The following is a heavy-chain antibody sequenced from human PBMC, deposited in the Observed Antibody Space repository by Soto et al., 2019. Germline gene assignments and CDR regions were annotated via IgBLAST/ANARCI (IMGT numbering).Heavy chain of an antibody. V-gene: IGHV4-4*07. CDR1: GGSFSNYY. J-gene: IGHJ5*02. CDR3: AREGDWFDP. Sequence: PSETLSLTCTVSGGSFSNYYCTWIRQSAGRGMEWIGRIFINGNTNYNPSLQSRVTMSLDTSKTQCSLNLNTVTAADTAVYYCAREGDWFDPWGQGTLVTVLL. CDR2: IFINGNT. D-gene: IGHD3-16*01.